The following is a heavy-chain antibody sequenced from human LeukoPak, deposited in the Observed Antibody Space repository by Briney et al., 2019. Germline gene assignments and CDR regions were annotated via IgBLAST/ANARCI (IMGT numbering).Heavy chain of an antibody. CDR3: AREWQYQFDY. CDR1: GGSFSGYY. Sequence: SETLSLTCAVYGGSFSGYYWSWIRQPPGKGLEWIGEINHSGSTNYNPSLKSRVTISVDTSKNQFSLKLSSVTAADTAVYYCAREWQYQFDYWGQGSLVTVSS. D-gene: IGHD2-8*01. V-gene: IGHV4-34*01. J-gene: IGHJ4*02. CDR2: INHSGST.